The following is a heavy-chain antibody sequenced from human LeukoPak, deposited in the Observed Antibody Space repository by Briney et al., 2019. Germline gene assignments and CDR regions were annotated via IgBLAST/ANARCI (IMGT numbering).Heavy chain of an antibody. Sequence: GGSLRLSCAASGFTFGHYAMHWVRQAPDKGLEWLAVMSYDGSNKYYADSVKGRFTISRDNSKNMLSLQMNSLRVEDTAVYYCARQFDGSHPNAFDIWGQGTMVTVSS. CDR3: ARQFDGSHPNAFDI. V-gene: IGHV3-30*04. J-gene: IGHJ3*02. CDR2: MSYDGSNK. D-gene: IGHD1-26*01. CDR1: GFTFGHYA.